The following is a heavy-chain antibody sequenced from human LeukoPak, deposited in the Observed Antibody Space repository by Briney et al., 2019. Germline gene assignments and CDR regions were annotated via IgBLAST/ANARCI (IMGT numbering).Heavy chain of an antibody. Sequence: PGWSLRLSCAASGFTFDEYAMHWVRQAPGKGLEWVSGIGWDSGGIGYADSVKGRFTISRDNAKKSLFLQMNSLRAEDTAFYYCAKGGGWFYYFDFWGQGSLVTVSS. CDR3: AKGGGWFYYFDF. CDR2: IGWDSGGI. D-gene: IGHD6-19*01. CDR1: GFTFDEYA. V-gene: IGHV3-9*01. J-gene: IGHJ4*02.